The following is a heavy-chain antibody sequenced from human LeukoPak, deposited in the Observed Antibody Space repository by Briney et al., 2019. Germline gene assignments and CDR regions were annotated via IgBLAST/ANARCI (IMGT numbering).Heavy chain of an antibody. D-gene: IGHD1-20*01. V-gene: IGHV3-74*01. Sequence: GGSLRLSCVASGFIFSNYWMYWVRQVPGKGPVWVSRINGDGSYGVSVNGRFTISRDNAKSTLYLQMHNLRVEDTAVYYCVSYNWNYDMDVWGQGTTVIVSS. J-gene: IGHJ6*02. CDR2: INGDGS. CDR1: GFIFSNYW. CDR3: VSYNWNYDMDV.